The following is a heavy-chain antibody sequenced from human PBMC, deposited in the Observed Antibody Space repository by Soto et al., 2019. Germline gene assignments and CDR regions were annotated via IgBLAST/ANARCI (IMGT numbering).Heavy chain of an antibody. CDR3: ARDPSYCSSTSCYGGYYHYYYMDV. Sequence: TGGSLRLSCAASGFTFSSYSMNWVRQAPGKGLEWVSSISSSSSYIYYADSVKGRFTISRDNAKNSLYLQMNSLRAEDTAVYYCARDPSYCSSTSCYGGYYHYYYMDVWGKGTTVTVSS. J-gene: IGHJ6*03. CDR1: GFTFSSYS. D-gene: IGHD2-2*01. V-gene: IGHV3-21*01. CDR2: ISSSSSYI.